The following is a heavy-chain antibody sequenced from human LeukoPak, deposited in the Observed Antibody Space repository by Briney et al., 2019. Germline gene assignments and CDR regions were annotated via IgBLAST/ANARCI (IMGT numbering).Heavy chain of an antibody. Sequence: GGSLRLSCAASGFTFSSYAMSWVRQAPGKGLEWVSAISGSGGSTYYADSVKGRFTISRDNSKNTLYLQMNSLRAEDTAVYYCARVCRIRGVITLYYYYYYMDVWGKGTTVTISS. CDR1: GFTFSSYA. J-gene: IGHJ6*03. CDR2: ISGSGGST. V-gene: IGHV3-23*01. CDR3: ARVCRIRGVITLYYYYYYMDV. D-gene: IGHD3-10*01.